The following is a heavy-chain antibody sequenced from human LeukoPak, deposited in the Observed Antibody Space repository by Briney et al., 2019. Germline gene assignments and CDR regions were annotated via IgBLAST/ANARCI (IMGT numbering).Heavy chain of an antibody. Sequence: GRSLRLSCAASGFTFSSYWMSWVRQAPGKGLGWVANIKQDGSEKYYVDSVKGRFTISRDNAKNSLYLQMNSLRAEDTAVYYCARGKNIAAAGTDYYYYGMDVWGQGTTVTVSS. V-gene: IGHV3-7*01. CDR2: IKQDGSEK. J-gene: IGHJ6*02. D-gene: IGHD6-13*01. CDR3: ARGKNIAAAGTDYYYYGMDV. CDR1: GFTFSSYW.